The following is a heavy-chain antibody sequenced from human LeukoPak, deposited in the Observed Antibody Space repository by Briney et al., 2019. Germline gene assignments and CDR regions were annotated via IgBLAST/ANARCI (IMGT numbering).Heavy chain of an antibody. Sequence: GESLKISCKGSGYSFPNYWIGWVRQMPGKGLEWLGILYPGDSDTRYSPSFQGQITISADKSISTAYLQWSSLKASDTAMYYCASRLRERFDSWGQGTLVTVSS. J-gene: IGHJ4*02. V-gene: IGHV5-51*01. CDR2: LYPGDSDT. CDR3: ASRLRERFDS. D-gene: IGHD5-12*01. CDR1: GYSFPNYW.